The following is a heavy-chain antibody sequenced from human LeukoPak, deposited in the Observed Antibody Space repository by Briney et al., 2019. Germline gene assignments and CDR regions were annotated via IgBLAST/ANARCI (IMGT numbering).Heavy chain of an antibody. CDR3: ARVGPRRYYYYMDV. CDR1: GSTFSDYY. Sequence: GGSLRLSCAASGSTFSDYYMSWIRQAPGKGLEWVSYISSSGSTIYYADSVKGRFTISRDNAKNSLYLQMDGLRAEDTAVYYCARVGPRRYYYYMDVWGKGTTVTVSS. CDR2: ISSSGSTI. J-gene: IGHJ6*03. V-gene: IGHV3-11*04.